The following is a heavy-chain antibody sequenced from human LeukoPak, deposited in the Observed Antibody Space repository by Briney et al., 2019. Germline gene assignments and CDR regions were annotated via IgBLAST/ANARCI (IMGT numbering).Heavy chain of an antibody. V-gene: IGHV4-59*01. J-gene: IGHJ6*03. Sequence: SETLSLTCTVSGGSISSYYWSWIRQPPGKGLEWIGYIYYSGSTNYNPSRKSRVTISVDTSKNQFSLKLSSVTAADTAVYYCARARYYYYYYMDVWGKGTTVTISS. CDR2: IYYSGST. CDR1: GGSISSYY. CDR3: ARARYYYYYYMDV.